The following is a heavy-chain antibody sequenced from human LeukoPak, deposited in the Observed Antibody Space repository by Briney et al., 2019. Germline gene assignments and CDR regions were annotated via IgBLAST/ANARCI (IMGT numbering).Heavy chain of an antibody. CDR3: VREGRGIVGASAY. CDR2: IIGRGRTT. D-gene: IGHD1-26*01. V-gene: IGHV3-23*01. Sequence: PGGSLRLSCAASGFTFISYFMSWVRQAPGKGLEWVASIIGRGRTTKYADVVKGRFTISRDNSRNSLYLQVTSLIADDTAVYYCVREGRGIVGASAYWGRGTLVAVSS. CDR1: GFTFISYF. J-gene: IGHJ4*02.